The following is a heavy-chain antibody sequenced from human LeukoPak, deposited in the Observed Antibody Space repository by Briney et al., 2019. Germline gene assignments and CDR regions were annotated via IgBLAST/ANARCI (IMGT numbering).Heavy chain of an antibody. CDR2: IYHSGST. CDR3: ARGIYDADSYYFDF. D-gene: IGHD5/OR15-5a*01. Sequence: SQTLSLTCAVSGGSISSGGYSWSWIRQPPGKGLEWIGYIYHSGSTYYNPSLKSRVTISVDTSKNQFSLKLTSVTAADTALYYCARGIYDADSYYFDFWGQGILVTVSS. V-gene: IGHV4-30-2*02. CDR1: GGSISSGGYS. J-gene: IGHJ4*02.